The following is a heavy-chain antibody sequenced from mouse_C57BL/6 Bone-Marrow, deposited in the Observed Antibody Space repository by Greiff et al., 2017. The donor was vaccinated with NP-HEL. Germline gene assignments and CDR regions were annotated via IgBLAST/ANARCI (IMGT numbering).Heavy chain of an antibody. CDR3: ALTTVVTRFDY. CDR2: IHPNSGST. Sequence: QVHVKQPGAELVKPGASVKLSCKASGYTFTSYWMHWVKQRPGQGLEWIGMIHPNSGSTNYNEKFKSKATLTVDKSSSTAYMQLSSLTSEDSAVYYCALTTVVTRFDYWGQGTTLTVSS. D-gene: IGHD1-1*01. V-gene: IGHV1-64*01. J-gene: IGHJ2*01. CDR1: GYTFTSYW.